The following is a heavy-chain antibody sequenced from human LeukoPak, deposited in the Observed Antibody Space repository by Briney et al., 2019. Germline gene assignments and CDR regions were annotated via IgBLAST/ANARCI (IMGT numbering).Heavy chain of an antibody. Sequence: QTGGSLRLSCAASGFTFSDYYMSWVRQAPGKGLEWVSAISGSGGSTYYADSVKGRFTISRDNSKNTLYLQMNSLRAEDTAVYYCARDGPLGYYYYYMDVWGKGTTVTVSS. CDR1: GFTFSDYY. J-gene: IGHJ6*03. CDR2: ISGSGGST. CDR3: ARDGPLGYYYYYMDV. V-gene: IGHV3-23*01. D-gene: IGHD7-27*01.